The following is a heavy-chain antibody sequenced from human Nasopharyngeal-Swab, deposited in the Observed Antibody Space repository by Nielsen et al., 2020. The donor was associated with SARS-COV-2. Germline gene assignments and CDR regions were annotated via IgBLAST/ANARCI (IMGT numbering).Heavy chain of an antibody. Sequence: SETLSLTCAVYGGSFSGYYRSWIRQPPGKGLEWIGEINHSGSTNYNPSLKSRVTISVDTSKNQFSLKLSSVTAADTAVYYCARGRGSYSYYYGMDVWGQGTTVTVSS. CDR3: ARGRGSYSYYYGMDV. J-gene: IGHJ6*02. D-gene: IGHD3-16*01. V-gene: IGHV4-34*01. CDR1: GGSFSGYY. CDR2: INHSGST.